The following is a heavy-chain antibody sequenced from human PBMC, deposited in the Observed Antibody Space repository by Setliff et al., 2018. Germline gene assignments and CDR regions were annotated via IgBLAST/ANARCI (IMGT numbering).Heavy chain of an antibody. V-gene: IGHV4-30-4*08. Sequence: KASETLSLTCTVSGGSISSGDYYWSWIRQPPGKGLEWIGYIYSSGSTYYNPSLKSRVSISVDTSKNQFSLKLSSVTAADTAVYYCARRGFCGGGSCFYFDYWGRGIPVTVSS. D-gene: IGHD2-15*01. CDR3: ARRGFCGGGSCFYFDY. CDR1: GGSISSGDYY. CDR2: IYSSGST. J-gene: IGHJ4*01.